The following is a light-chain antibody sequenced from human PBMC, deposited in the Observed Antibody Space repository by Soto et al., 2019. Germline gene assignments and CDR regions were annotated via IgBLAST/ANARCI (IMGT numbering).Light chain of an antibody. J-gene: IGLJ3*02. Sequence: QSVLTQPPSGSGSPGPRVTISCTGNSTNIGAGYAVHWYQHLPLTAPKLLIYDDDNRPSGVSARFSGSKSGTSASLASTGLHADDEAYYYCQSYDSGLSGSWLFGGGTQVTVL. CDR2: DDD. V-gene: IGLV1-40*01. CDR1: STNIGAGYA. CDR3: QSYDSGLSGSWL.